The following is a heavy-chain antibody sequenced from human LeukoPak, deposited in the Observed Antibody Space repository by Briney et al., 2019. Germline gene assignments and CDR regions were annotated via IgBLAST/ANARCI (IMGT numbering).Heavy chain of an antibody. Sequence: GGSLRLSWAASGFTFSSYGMHWVRQAPGKGLEWVAVIPYDGSNKYYADSVKGRFTISRDNSKNTLYLQMNSLRAEDTAVYYCAKVLRGYYFDYWGQGTLVTVSS. CDR3: AKVLRGYYFDY. CDR1: GFTFSSYG. V-gene: IGHV3-30*18. CDR2: IPYDGSNK. D-gene: IGHD4-17*01. J-gene: IGHJ4*02.